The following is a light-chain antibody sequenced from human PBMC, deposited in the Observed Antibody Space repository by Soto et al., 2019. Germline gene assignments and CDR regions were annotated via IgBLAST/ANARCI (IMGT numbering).Light chain of an antibody. Sequence: QSVLTQPASVSGSPGQSITISCTGTSSDVGGYNYVSWYQQHPGKAPKLMIYDVSDRPSGVSNRFSGSKSGNTASLTTSGLQAEDEADYYCSSYTSGFYVFVTGTKVTVL. CDR2: DVS. J-gene: IGLJ1*01. V-gene: IGLV2-14*01. CDR3: SSYTSGFYV. CDR1: SSDVGGYNY.